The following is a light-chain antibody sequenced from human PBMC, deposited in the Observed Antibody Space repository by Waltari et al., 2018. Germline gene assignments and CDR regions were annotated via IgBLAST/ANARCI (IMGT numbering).Light chain of an antibody. CDR2: DAS. V-gene: IGKV3-11*01. Sequence: EIVLTQSPAILSLSPGESANLSCRASQSVNSYLAWYQPKPGQAPRLLIYDASNRATGIPARFVGTGSGTDFTLTITRLEPEDFAVYYCQERSNWPGGSFGGGTKVEIK. J-gene: IGKJ4*01. CDR1: QSVNSY. CDR3: QERSNWPGGS.